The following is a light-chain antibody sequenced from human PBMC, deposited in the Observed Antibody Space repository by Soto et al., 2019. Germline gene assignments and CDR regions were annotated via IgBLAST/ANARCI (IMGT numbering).Light chain of an antibody. V-gene: IGKV3-20*01. J-gene: IGKJ1*01. CDR1: QSININY. CDR3: HNYYNSPRT. Sequence: EIVLTQSPGTLSLSPGERATLSCRASQSININYLASYQQKPGQGPRLLMYGASSRATSIPDRFSGSGSCTYFTLTISRLAPEDFAMYYCHNYYNSPRTFGQGTKVEIK. CDR2: GAS.